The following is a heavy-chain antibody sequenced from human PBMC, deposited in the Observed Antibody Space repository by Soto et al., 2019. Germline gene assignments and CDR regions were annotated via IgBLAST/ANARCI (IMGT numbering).Heavy chain of an antibody. CDR1: GVSLTNERGG. D-gene: IGHD5-18*01. V-gene: IGHV2-26*01. J-gene: IGHJ4*02. CDR2: IVSTDEK. Sequence: SGPTLVNPTDPLTLICSVPGVSLTNERGGVTGIRQQRGKAMEWLTHIVSTDEKSYNTSLNSRLINSKNTSKTQVVLSVSNMDTVDTARYYWARMIRGSYEADSWGQGTLVTVSS. CDR3: ARMIRGSYEADS.